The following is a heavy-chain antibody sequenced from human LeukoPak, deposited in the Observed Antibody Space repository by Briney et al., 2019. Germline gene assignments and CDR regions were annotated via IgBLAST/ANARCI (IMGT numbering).Heavy chain of an antibody. D-gene: IGHD5-24*01. Sequence: PGGSLRLSCAASGFTVSSNYMSWVRQAPGKGLEWGSVIYSGGSTYYADSVKGRFTISRDNSKNTLYLQMNSLRAEGRAVYYCARDNDGYKDYWGQGTLVTVSS. V-gene: IGHV3-53*01. CDR3: ARDNDGYKDY. CDR1: GFTVSSNY. J-gene: IGHJ4*02. CDR2: IYSGGST.